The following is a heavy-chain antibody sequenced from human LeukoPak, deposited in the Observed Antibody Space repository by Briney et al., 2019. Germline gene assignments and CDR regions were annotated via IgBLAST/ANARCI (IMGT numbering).Heavy chain of an antibody. Sequence: SGGSLRLSCAASGFTFSNYAMTWVRQAPGKGLEWVPSIKASGDGTYYADSVKGRFTISRDNYRNSLFLQMYSLRADDTAVYYCGRDPNGDYVGAFDFQRWGQGTLVTVSS. CDR3: GRDPNGDYVGAFDFQR. CDR2: IKASGDGT. J-gene: IGHJ1*01. D-gene: IGHD4-17*01. CDR1: GFTFSNYA. V-gene: IGHV3-23*01.